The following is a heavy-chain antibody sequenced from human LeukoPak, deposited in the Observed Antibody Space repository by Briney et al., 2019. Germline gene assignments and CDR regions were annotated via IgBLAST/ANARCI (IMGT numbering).Heavy chain of an antibody. Sequence: PGGSLRLSCAASGFTFSTYAMNWVRQPPGKGLEWVPGVSTSGGSTYYADSVKGRFTISRDNSKNTLYLQMNSLRAEDTAVYYCAKKRNEFWSGCPDFDYWGQGTLVTVSS. CDR2: VSTSGGST. CDR1: GFTFSTYA. V-gene: IGHV3-23*01. D-gene: IGHD3-3*01. J-gene: IGHJ4*02. CDR3: AKKRNEFWSGCPDFDY.